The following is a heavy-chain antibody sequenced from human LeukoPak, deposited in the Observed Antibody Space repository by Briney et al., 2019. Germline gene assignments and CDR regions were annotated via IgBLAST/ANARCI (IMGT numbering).Heavy chain of an antibody. CDR3: ARPQGWLGTQPFDY. J-gene: IGHJ4*02. CDR2: INHSGST. D-gene: IGHD6-19*01. V-gene: IGHV4-34*01. Sequence: PSETLSLTCAVYGGSFSGYYWSWIRQPPGKGPEWIGEINHSGSTNYNPSLKSRVTISVDTSKNQFSLKLSSVTAADTAVYYCARPQGWLGTQPFDYWGQGTLVTVSS. CDR1: GGSFSGYY.